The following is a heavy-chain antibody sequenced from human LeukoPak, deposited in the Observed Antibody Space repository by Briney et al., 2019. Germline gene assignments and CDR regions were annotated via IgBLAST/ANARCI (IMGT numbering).Heavy chain of an antibody. V-gene: IGHV3-64*02. J-gene: IGHJ4*02. CDR3: ARDGPGFSSGWFQGYIDY. CDR2: ISRNGGNT. Sequence: GGSLRLSCAASGFTFSNYAMYWVRQAPGKGLEYVSVISRNGGNTHYADSVKGRFIISRDNSKKILNLQMDSLRAEDMAVYYCARDGPGFSSGWFQGYIDYWGRGTPVTVSS. CDR1: GFTFSNYA. D-gene: IGHD6-19*01.